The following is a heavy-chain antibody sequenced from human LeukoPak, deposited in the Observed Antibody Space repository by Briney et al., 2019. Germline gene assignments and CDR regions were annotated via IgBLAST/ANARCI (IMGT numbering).Heavy chain of an antibody. CDR1: GFTFSSYS. CDR2: IRSSSSYI. D-gene: IGHD3-22*01. J-gene: IGHJ4*02. Sequence: GGSLRLSCAASGFTFSSYSMNWVRQAPGKGLEWVSSIRSSSSYIYYADSVKGRFTISRDNAKNSLYLQMNSLRAEDTAVYYCARIIQYYYDSSGYSDDYWGQGTLVTVSS. V-gene: IGHV3-21*01. CDR3: ARIIQYYYDSSGYSDDY.